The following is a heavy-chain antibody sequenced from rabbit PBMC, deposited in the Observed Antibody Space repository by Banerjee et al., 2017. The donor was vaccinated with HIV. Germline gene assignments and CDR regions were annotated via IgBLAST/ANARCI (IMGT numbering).Heavy chain of an antibody. V-gene: IGHV1S40*01. CDR3: ARDTVAGDGFTFDL. J-gene: IGHJ4*01. D-gene: IGHD2-1*01. CDR1: GFSFSSNYC. CDR2: IVTGSSGST. Sequence: QSLEESGGDLVKPEGSLTLTCTASGFSFSSNYCICWVRQAPGKGLEWIGCIVTGSSGSTDYASWAKGRFTISKTSSTTVTLQMTSLTAADTATYFCARDTVAGDGFTFDLWGQGTLVTVS.